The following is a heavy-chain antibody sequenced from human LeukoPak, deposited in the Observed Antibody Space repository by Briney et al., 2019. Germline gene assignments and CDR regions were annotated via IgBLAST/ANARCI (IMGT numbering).Heavy chain of an antibody. CDR1: GFTFSSYS. CDR2: ISSSSGYI. Sequence: GGSLRLSCAASGFTFSSYSMNWVRQAPGKGLEWVSSISSSSGYIYYADSVKGRFTISRDNAKNSLYLQMNSLRAEDTAVYYCARENEGTVVTLGGTTNFDYWGQGTLVTVSS. D-gene: IGHD4-23*01. CDR3: ARENEGTVVTLGGTTNFDY. V-gene: IGHV3-21*01. J-gene: IGHJ4*02.